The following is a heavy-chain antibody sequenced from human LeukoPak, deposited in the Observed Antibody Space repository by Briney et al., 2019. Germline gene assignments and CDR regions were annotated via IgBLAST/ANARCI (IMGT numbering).Heavy chain of an antibody. J-gene: IGHJ3*02. V-gene: IGHV3-20*04. D-gene: IGHD1-26*01. CDR1: GFTFDDYG. CDR2: INWNGGST. Sequence: GGSLRLSCAASGFTFDDYGMSWVRQAPGKGLEWVSGINWNGGSTGYADSVKGRFTISRDNAKNSLYLQMNSLRAEDTALYYCARDIRIVGATPDAFDIWGQGTMVTVSS. CDR3: ARDIRIVGATPDAFDI.